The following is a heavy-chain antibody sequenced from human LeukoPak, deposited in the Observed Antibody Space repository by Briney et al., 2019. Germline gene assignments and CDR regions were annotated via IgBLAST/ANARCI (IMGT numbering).Heavy chain of an antibody. D-gene: IGHD3/OR15-3a*01. CDR3: ARGRDWLRWFDP. Sequence: ASVKVSCKASGGTFSSYAISWVRQATGQGLEWLGWMNPNSGNTGYAQKFQGRVTITRNTSISTAYMELSSLTSEDTAVYYCARGRDWLRWFDPWGQGTLVTVSS. CDR1: GGTFSSYA. CDR2: MNPNSGNT. V-gene: IGHV1-8*03. J-gene: IGHJ5*02.